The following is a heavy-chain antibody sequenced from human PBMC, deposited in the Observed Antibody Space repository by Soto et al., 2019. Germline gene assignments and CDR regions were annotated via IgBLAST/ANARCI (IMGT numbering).Heavy chain of an antibody. CDR1: GFTFISYA. D-gene: IGHD3-22*01. CDR3: VKDGERRGYYYDSSGYYVLFDY. V-gene: IGHV3-64D*06. CDR2: ISSNGGST. J-gene: IGHJ4*02. Sequence: GWSLRLSFSSSGFTFISYAMHWVLQAPGKGLEYVSAISSNGGSTYYADSVKGRFTISRDNSKNTLYLQMSSLRAEDTAVYYCVKDGERRGYYYDSSGYYVLFDYWGQGTLVTVSS.